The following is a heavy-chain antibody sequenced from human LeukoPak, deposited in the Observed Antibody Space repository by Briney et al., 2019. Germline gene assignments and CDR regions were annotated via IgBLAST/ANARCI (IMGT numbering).Heavy chain of an antibody. CDR2: IKGDGSAK. J-gene: IGHJ3*02. V-gene: IGHV3-7*01. D-gene: IGHD5-18*01. CDR1: VFAFSDSW. CDR3: ARDRGWIQHDI. Sequence: GGSLRLAYAASVFAFSDSWMTWIRQAPGKGLEWVAFIKGDGSAKKYVDSVKGRFTISRDNAKNSLFLQMNSLRAEDTAVYYCARDRGWIQHDIWGQGTMVTVSS.